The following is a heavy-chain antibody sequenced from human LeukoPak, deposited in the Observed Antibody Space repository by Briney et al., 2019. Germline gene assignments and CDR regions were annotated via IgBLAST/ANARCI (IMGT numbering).Heavy chain of an antibody. D-gene: IGHD2-15*01. CDR3: ARGVVGYCSGGSCPQYYFDY. Sequence: SETLSLTCAVYGGSFSGYYWSWIRQPPGKGLEWIGEINHSGSTNYNPSLKSRVTISVDTSKNQFSLKLSSVTAADTAVYYCARGVVGYCSGGSCPQYYFDYWGQGTLVTVSS. J-gene: IGHJ4*02. CDR2: INHSGST. CDR1: GGSFSGYY. V-gene: IGHV4-34*01.